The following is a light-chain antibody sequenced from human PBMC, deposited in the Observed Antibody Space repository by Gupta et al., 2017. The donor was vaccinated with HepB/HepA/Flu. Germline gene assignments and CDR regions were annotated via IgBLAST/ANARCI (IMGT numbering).Light chain of an antibody. CDR2: DAS. J-gene: IGKJ1*01. CDR3: HQYGSSPWT. Sequence: EIVLTQSPGTLSLSPGERATLSCRASQSVSNSYLAWYQQKPGQAPRLLIYDASRRATGIPDRFSGSGSGTDFTLTISRLEPEDFAVYHCHQYGSSPWTFGQGTRVEI. CDR1: QSVSNSY. V-gene: IGKV3-20*01.